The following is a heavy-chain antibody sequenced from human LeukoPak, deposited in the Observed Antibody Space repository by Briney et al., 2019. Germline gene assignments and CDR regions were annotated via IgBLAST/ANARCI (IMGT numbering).Heavy chain of an antibody. D-gene: IGHD6-6*01. J-gene: IGHJ6*03. CDR3: ARALRRIAARPSYYYYMDV. CDR2: INTNTGNP. CDR1: GYTFTSYA. V-gene: IGHV7-4-1*02. Sequence: ASVKVSCKASGYTFTSYAMNWVRQAPGQGLEWMGWINTNTGNPTYAQGFTGRFVFSLDTSVSTAYLQISSLKAEDTAVYYCARALRRIAARPSYYYYMDVWGKGTTVTVSS.